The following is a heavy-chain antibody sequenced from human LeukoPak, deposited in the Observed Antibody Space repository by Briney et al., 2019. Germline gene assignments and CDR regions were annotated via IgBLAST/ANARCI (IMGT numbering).Heavy chain of an antibody. CDR2: IYYSGST. CDR3: ARVWDIVATSYYYYGMDV. CDR1: GGSISSSSYY. J-gene: IGHJ6*02. Sequence: SETLSLTCTVSGGSISSSSYYWGWIRQPPGKGLEWIGSIYYSGSTYYNPSLKSRVTISVDTSKNQFSLKLSSVTAADTAVYYCARVWDIVATSYYYYGMDVWGQGTTVTVSS. D-gene: IGHD5-12*01. V-gene: IGHV4-39*01.